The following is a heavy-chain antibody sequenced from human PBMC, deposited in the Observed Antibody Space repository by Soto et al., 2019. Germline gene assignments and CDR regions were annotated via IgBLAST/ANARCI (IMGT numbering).Heavy chain of an antibody. V-gene: IGHV3-73*01. Sequence: PGGSLRLSCAASGFTFSGSAMHWVRQASGKGLEWVGRIRSKANSYATAYAASVKGRFTISRDDSKNTAYLQMNSLKTEDTAVYYCTSQVGVVIIPYYYYGMDVWGQGTTVTVSS. D-gene: IGHD3-3*01. CDR1: GFTFSGSA. J-gene: IGHJ6*02. CDR3: TSQVGVVIIPYYYYGMDV. CDR2: IRSKANSYAT.